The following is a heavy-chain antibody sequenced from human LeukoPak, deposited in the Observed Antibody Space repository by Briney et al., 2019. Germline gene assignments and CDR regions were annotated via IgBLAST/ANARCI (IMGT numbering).Heavy chain of an antibody. D-gene: IGHD3-16*01. V-gene: IGHV3-9*01. J-gene: IGHJ4*02. CDR1: GFIFDDYA. CDR3: AKGTTDYDASDPLDF. Sequence: GRSLRLSCAASGFIFDDYAMHWVRQAPGKGLEWVSGINWNSNNIGYADSVKGRFTISRDQSKSTVYLQMTSLRAEDTAVFYCAKGTTDYDASDPLDFWGQGTLVTVSS. CDR2: INWNSNNI.